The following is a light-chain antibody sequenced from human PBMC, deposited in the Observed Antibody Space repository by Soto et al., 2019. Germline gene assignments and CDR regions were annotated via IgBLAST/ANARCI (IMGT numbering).Light chain of an antibody. J-gene: IGKJ1*01. CDR2: KAS. V-gene: IGKV1-5*03. CDR3: QQHHEYAAWT. Sequence: EIQLTHAPATLSETVGDRVTITCRASQSVSIWLAWYQQKPGKAPNLLIYKASSLQSGVPSRFSGSGSGTEFTLTISGLQPEDSATYYCQQHHEYAAWTFGQGTKVDIK. CDR1: QSVSIW.